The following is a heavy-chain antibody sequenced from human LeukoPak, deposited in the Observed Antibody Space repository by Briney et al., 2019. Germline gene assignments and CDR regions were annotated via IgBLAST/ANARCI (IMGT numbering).Heavy chain of an antibody. Sequence: ASETLSLTCTVSGGSISSGSYYWSWIRQPAGKGLEWIGRIYTSGSTNYNPSLKSRVTISVDTSKNQFSLKLSSVTAADTAVYYCARSPIVGATHFDCWGQGTLVTVSS. CDR2: IYTSGST. V-gene: IGHV4-61*02. CDR1: GGSISSGSYY. CDR3: ARSPIVGATHFDC. J-gene: IGHJ4*02. D-gene: IGHD1-26*01.